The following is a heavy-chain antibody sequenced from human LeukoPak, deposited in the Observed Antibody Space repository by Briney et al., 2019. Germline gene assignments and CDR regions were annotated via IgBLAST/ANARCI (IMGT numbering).Heavy chain of an antibody. Sequence: SETLSLTCAVYGGSFSGYYWSWIRQPPGKGLEWIGEINHSGSTNYNPSLKSRVTISVDTSKNQFSLKLSSVTAADTAVYYCARVPYYYGMDVWGQGTTVTVSS. CDR3: ARVPYYYGMDV. CDR1: GGSFSGYY. CDR2: INHSGST. J-gene: IGHJ6*02. V-gene: IGHV4-34*01.